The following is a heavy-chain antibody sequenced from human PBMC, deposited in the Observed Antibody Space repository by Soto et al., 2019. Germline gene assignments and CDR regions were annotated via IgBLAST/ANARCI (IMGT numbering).Heavy chain of an antibody. Sequence: EVQLVESGGGLVQPGGSLRLSCAASGFTFSSYWMSWVRQAPGKGLEWVANIKQDGSEKYYVDSVKGRFTISRDNATSSLYLQMNSLRAEDTAVYYCARGGPHSSSWYRGAYWGQGTLVTVSS. V-gene: IGHV3-7*01. CDR1: GFTFSSYW. CDR3: ARGGPHSSSWYRGAY. D-gene: IGHD6-13*01. J-gene: IGHJ4*02. CDR2: IKQDGSEK.